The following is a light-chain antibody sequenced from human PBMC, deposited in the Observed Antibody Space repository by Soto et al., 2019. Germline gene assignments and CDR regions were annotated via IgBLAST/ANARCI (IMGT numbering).Light chain of an antibody. CDR1: SSNVESYNL. CDR3: SSYAGAVV. J-gene: IGLJ2*01. Sequence: QSALTQPASVSGSPGQSITISCTRTSSNVESYNLVSWYQHPPGKAPKLIIYEGSERPSGVSNRFSGAQSGHSASLTISGLQSEDEADYYCSSYAGAVVFGGGTKVTVL. V-gene: IGLV2-23*01. CDR2: EGS.